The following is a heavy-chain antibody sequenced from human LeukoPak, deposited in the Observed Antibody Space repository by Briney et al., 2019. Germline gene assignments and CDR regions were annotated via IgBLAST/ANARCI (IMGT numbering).Heavy chain of an antibody. V-gene: IGHV3-23*01. CDR1: GFTFSSYA. CDR2: IGDIGGKT. CDR3: AKGSHSYDY. D-gene: IGHD5-18*01. Sequence: GGSLRLPCAASGFTFSSYAMSWVRQASGKGLQWVSTIGDIGGKTYYADSVKGRFTISRDNSKNTVYLQMSSLRVEDTAVYYCAKGSHSYDYWGQGALVTVSS. J-gene: IGHJ4*02.